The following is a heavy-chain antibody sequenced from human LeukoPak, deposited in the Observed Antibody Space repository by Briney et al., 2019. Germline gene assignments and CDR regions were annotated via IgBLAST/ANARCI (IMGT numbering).Heavy chain of an antibody. D-gene: IGHD6-13*01. CDR3: AKDRVTAAGYYFDY. CDR2: ISFDGSAK. V-gene: IGHV3-30*18. Sequence: PGGSLRLSCAASGFTFDDYAMHWVRQAPGKGLEWVSVISFDGSAKYYADSVKGRFTISRDNSKNTLYLQMTSLRAEDTAVYYCAKDRVTAAGYYFDYWGQGTLVTVSS. CDR1: GFTFDDYA. J-gene: IGHJ4*02.